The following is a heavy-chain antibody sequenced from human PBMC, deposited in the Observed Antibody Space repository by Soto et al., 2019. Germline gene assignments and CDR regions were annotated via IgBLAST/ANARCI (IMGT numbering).Heavy chain of an antibody. V-gene: IGHV1-69*13. J-gene: IGHJ4*02. CDR3: ARDMGSYGYVGMFY. D-gene: IGHD5-18*01. CDR2: IIPIFGTA. CDR1: GGTFSSYA. Sequence: GASVKVSCKASGGTFSSYAISWVRQAPGQGLEWMGGIIPIFGTANYAQKFQGRVTITADESTSTAYMELSSLRSEDTAVYYCARDMGSYGYVGMFYWGQGTLVTVSS.